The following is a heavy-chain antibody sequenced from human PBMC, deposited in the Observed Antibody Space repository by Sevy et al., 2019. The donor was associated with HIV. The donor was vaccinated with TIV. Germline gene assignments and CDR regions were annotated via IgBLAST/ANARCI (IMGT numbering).Heavy chain of an antibody. D-gene: IGHD5-12*01. V-gene: IGHV3-15*01. CDR2: IKSEFDGGAI. Sequence: GGSLRLSCTASGFTFSSAWMSWVRQAPGKGLEWVGRIKSEFDGGAIDYAAPVKGRFTISSEDSKNTVYLQMNRLKTEDTAVYYCITDPAYRGYDEEVINYYFYGMDVWGQGTTVTVSS. J-gene: IGHJ6*02. CDR1: GFTFSSAW. CDR3: ITDPAYRGYDEEVINYYFYGMDV.